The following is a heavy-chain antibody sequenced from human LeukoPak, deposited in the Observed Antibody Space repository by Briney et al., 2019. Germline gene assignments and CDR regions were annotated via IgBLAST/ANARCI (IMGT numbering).Heavy chain of an antibody. J-gene: IGHJ4*02. Sequence: RASVKVSCKASGYTFINYYMNWVRQAPGQGLEWMGIINPSGGSTSYAQKFQGRVTVTRDTSTSTVYMELSSLRSEDTAMYYCAREGEIGYDLSDYWGQGTLVTVSS. V-gene: IGHV1-46*01. CDR1: GYTFINYY. CDR3: AREGEIGYDLSDY. CDR2: INPSGGST. D-gene: IGHD5-12*01.